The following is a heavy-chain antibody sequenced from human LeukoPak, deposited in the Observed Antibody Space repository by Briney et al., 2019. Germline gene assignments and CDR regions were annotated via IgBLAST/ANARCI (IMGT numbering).Heavy chain of an antibody. V-gene: IGHV3-9*03. CDR2: ISWNSGSI. CDR1: GFTFDDYA. Sequence: SGGSLRLSCAASGFTFDDYAMHWVRQAPGKGLEWVSGISWNSGSIGYADSVKGRFTISRDNAKNSLYLQMNSLRAEDMALYYCAKGSQWELREDAFYIWGQGTMVTVSS. CDR3: AKGSQWELREDAFYI. D-gene: IGHD1-26*01. J-gene: IGHJ3*02.